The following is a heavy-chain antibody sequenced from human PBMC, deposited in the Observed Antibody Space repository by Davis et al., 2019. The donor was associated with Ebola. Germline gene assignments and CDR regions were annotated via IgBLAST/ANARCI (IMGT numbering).Heavy chain of an antibody. CDR3: ASGDYGSVNYYGMDV. V-gene: IGHV3-48*03. D-gene: IGHD4-17*01. CDR2: ISTTSSAI. J-gene: IGHJ6*02. Sequence: PAGSLRLSCVASGFNFNTYEMNWVRQAPGKGLEWVSYISTTSSAIYYADSVKGRFTISRDNAKNSLYLQMDSLRVEDTAVYYCASGDYGSVNYYGMDVWGQGTTVTVSS. CDR1: GFNFNTYE.